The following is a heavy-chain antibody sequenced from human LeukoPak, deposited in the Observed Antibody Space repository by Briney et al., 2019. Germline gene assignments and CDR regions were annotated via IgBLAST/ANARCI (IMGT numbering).Heavy chain of an antibody. CDR1: GGTFSSYA. D-gene: IGHD3-3*01. CDR2: IIPIFGTA. Sequence: ASVKVSCKASGGTFSSYAISWVRQAPGQGLEWMGVIIPIFGTANYAQKFQGRVTITADESTSTAYMELSSLRSEDTAVYYCARGRLYDFWSGYGYYYYMDVWGKGTTVTVSS. CDR3: ARGRLYDFWSGYGYYYYMDV. J-gene: IGHJ6*03. V-gene: IGHV1-69*13.